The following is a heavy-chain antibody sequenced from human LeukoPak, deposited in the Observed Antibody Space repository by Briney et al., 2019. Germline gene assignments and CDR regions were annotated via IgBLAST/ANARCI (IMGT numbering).Heavy chain of an antibody. D-gene: IGHD6-13*01. V-gene: IGHV3-23*01. CDR2: ISGSGGST. CDR1: GFTFSSYA. Sequence: GGSLRLSCAASGFTFSSYAMSWVRQAPGKGLEWVSPISGSGGSTYYADSVKGRLTISRDNSKNTLYLQMNSLRAEDTAVYYCAKTKTAAPAYYMDVWGKGTTVTVSS. CDR3: AKTKTAAPAYYMDV. J-gene: IGHJ6*03.